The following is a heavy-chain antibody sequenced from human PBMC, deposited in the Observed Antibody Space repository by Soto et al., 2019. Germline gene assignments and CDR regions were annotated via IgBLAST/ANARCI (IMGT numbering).Heavy chain of an antibody. CDR3: ARLAEDWFDP. J-gene: IGHJ5*02. V-gene: IGHV4-30-4*01. Sequence: PSETLSLTCTVSGASITSDEYYWGWIRQPPGKGLEYIAYIYHRGLTDYNPSFKSRVTISVDTSKSQFSLDLTSVTAADTAVYYCARLAEDWFDPWGQGTLVTVSS. CDR1: GASITSDEYY. CDR2: IYHRGLT.